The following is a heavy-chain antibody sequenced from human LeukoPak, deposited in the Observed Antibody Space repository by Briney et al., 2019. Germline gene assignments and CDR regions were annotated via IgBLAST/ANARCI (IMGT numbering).Heavy chain of an antibody. CDR2: ISYDGSNK. CDR1: GFTFSSYS. D-gene: IGHD6-6*01. CDR3: ARDSRHRIAARPHYYYYGMDV. Sequence: GGSLRLSCAASGFTFSSYSMNWVRQAPGKGLEWVAVISYDGSNKYYADSVKGRFTISRDNSKNTLYLQMNSLRAEDTAVYYCARDSRHRIAARPHYYYYGMDVWGQGTTVTVSS. J-gene: IGHJ6*02. V-gene: IGHV3-30*03.